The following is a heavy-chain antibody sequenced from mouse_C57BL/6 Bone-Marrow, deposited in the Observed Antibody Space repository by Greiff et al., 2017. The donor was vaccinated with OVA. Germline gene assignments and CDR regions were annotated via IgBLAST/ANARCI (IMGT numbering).Heavy chain of an antibody. V-gene: IGHV1-9*01. D-gene: IGHD2-3*01. CDR3: ARLGIYDGYYEDFDY. Sequence: VQLQESGAELMKPGASVKLSCKATGYTFTGYWIEWVKQRPGHGLEWIGELLPGSGSTNSNEKFKGQVTFTADTSSNTAYMQLSSLTTEDSAIYYCARLGIYDGYYEDFDYWGQGTTLTVSS. J-gene: IGHJ2*01. CDR1: GYTFTGYW. CDR2: LLPGSGST.